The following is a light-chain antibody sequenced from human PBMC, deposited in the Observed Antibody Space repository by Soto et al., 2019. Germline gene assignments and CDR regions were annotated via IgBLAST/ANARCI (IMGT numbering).Light chain of an antibody. CDR1: QSISSSY. CDR2: DTS. Sequence: EIVLTQYPCTLSLSPGERATLSCWASQSISSSYLAWYQQKPGQAPRLLIYDTSTRATGIPARFSGSGSGTEFTLIIISLKSEDFAAYYDQQYSNSHTITFGQGTRLEIK. CDR3: QQYSNSHTIT. V-gene: IGKV3D-20*02. J-gene: IGKJ5*01.